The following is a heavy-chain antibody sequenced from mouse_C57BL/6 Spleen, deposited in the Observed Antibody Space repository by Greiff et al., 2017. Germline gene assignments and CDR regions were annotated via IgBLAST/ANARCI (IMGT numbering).Heavy chain of an antibody. CDR1: GFTFSSYA. CDR2: ISSGGDYI. CDR3: TRDGYYPFYYAMDD. Sequence: EVKLMESGEGLVKPGGSLKLSCAASGFTFSSYAMSWVRQTPEKRLAWVAYISSGGDYIYYADTVKGRFPISRDNARNTLYLQMSSLKSEDTAMYDCTRDGYYPFYYAMDDWGQGTSVTVSS. J-gene: IGHJ4*01. D-gene: IGHD2-3*01. V-gene: IGHV5-9-1*02.